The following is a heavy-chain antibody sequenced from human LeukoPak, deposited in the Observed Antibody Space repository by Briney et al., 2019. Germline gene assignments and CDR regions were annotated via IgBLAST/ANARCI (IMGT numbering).Heavy chain of an antibody. V-gene: IGHV4-39*01. Sequence: PSGTLSLTCTVSGGSISSSSYYWGWIRQPPGKGLEWIGSIYYSGSTYYNPSLKSRVTISVDTSKNQFSLKLSSVTAADTAVYYCARRIAAAISWFDPWGQGTLVTVSS. CDR3: ARRIAAAISWFDP. CDR1: GGSISSSSYY. D-gene: IGHD6-13*01. J-gene: IGHJ5*02. CDR2: IYYSGST.